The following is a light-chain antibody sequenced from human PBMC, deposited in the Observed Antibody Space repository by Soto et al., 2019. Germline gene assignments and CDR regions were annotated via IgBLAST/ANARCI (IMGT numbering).Light chain of an antibody. J-gene: IGKJ4*01. CDR2: GAS. Sequence: ESVLTQSPGTLSLSPGERATLSCRASQSVSSNYLAWYQQKPGQAPRLLIYGASSRATGIPDRFSGSGSGTDFTLTISRLEPEDFAVYYCQQYGGSPPLTFGAGTKVEIK. CDR3: QQYGGSPPLT. CDR1: QSVSSNY. V-gene: IGKV3-20*01.